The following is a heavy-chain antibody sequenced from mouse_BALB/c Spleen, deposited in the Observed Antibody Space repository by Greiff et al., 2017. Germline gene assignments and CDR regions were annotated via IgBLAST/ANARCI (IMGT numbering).Heavy chain of an antibody. CDR3: AVVSLYYFDY. D-gene: IGHD1-1*01. Sequence: VQLQQSGAELVKPGASVKMSCTASGFNIKDTYMHWVKQRPEQGLEWIGRIDPANGNTKYDPKFQGKATITADTSSNTAYLQLSSLTSEDTAVYYCAVVSLYYFDYWGQGTTLTVSS. J-gene: IGHJ2*01. CDR1: GFNIKDTY. V-gene: IGHV14-3*02. CDR2: IDPANGNT.